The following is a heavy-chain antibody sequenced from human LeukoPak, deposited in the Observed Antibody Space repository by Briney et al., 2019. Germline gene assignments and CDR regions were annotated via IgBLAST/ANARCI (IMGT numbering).Heavy chain of an antibody. CDR1: GFTFSNYA. Sequence: GGSLRLSCAASGFTFSNYAMSWVRQAPGKGLEWVSAISGRDGGVNTYYADSVEGRFTIPRDNSKNTLSLQMSSLRADGTAVYYCAKDVSRYGSSGFDSWGQGALVTVSS. D-gene: IGHD3-10*01. J-gene: IGHJ4*02. V-gene: IGHV3-23*01. CDR2: ISGRDGGVNT. CDR3: AKDVSRYGSSGFDS.